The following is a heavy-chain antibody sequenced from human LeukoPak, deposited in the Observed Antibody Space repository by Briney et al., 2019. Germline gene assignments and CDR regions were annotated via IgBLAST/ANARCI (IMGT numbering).Heavy chain of an antibody. CDR3: TRGLSDYFDS. J-gene: IGHJ4*02. D-gene: IGHD3-10*01. Sequence: GGSLRLSGEASGFSFSGFLMAWVGRASGKGLAWVGRIRSKGSNYATAFAESVEGRFTISRDDSKNTVYLQMNSLKTEDTAVYYCTRGLSDYFDSWGQGTLVTVSS. CDR2: IRSKGSNYAT. CDR1: GFSFSGFL. V-gene: IGHV3-73*01.